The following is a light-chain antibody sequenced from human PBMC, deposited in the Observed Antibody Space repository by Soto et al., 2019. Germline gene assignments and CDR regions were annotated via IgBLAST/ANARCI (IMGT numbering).Light chain of an antibody. V-gene: IGKV3-20*01. CDR3: QQYGSSPTRT. J-gene: IGKJ1*01. CDR1: QSVSSNY. CDR2: DAS. Sequence: ESVLTQSPGTLSLSPGERATLSCRASQSVSSNYLAWYQQKPGQAPRLLIYDASTRATSIPDRFSGSRSGTDFTLTISRLEPEDSAVYYCQQYGSSPTRTFGQGTKVEIK.